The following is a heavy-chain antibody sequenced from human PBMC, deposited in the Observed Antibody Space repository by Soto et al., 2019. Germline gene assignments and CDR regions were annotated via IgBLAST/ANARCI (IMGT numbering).Heavy chain of an antibody. CDR2: IYSGGST. V-gene: IGHV3-53*04. D-gene: IGHD3-9*01. J-gene: IGHJ2*01. CDR3: ARESRYYDILTGYFNWYFDL. CDR1: GFTVSSNY. Sequence: EVQLVESGGGLVQPGGSLRLSCAASGFTVSSNYMSWVRQAPGKGLEWVSAIYSGGSTYYAASVKGRFTISRHNSKNTLYLQMTSPRAEETAVDYCARESRYYDILTGYFNWYFDLWGRGTLVTVSS.